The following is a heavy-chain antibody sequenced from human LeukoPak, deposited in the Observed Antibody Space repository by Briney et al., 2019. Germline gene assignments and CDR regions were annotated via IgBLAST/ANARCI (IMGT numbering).Heavy chain of an antibody. CDR2: IYPGDSDT. D-gene: IGHD6-6*01. J-gene: IGHJ4*02. CDR1: GYNFTNYW. V-gene: IGHV5-51*01. CDR3: ARRSSIAPRLFDY. Sequence: GESLKISCKGSGYNFTNYWIDWVRQMPGKGLEWMGIIYPGDSDTRYSLSFQGQVTFSADESISTAYLQWSSLKASDTAIYYCARRSSIAPRLFDYWGQGTLVTVSS.